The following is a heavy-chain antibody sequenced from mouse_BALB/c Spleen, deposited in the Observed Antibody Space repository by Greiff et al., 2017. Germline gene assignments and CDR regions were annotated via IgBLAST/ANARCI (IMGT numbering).Heavy chain of an antibody. CDR1: GYTFTSYW. V-gene: IGHV1-5*01. CDR2: IYPGNSDT. CDR3: TRRNYGYGAPFDY. J-gene: IGHJ2*01. Sequence: VQLQQSGTVLARPGASVKMSCKASGYTFTSYWMHWVKQRPGQGLEWIGAIYPGNSDTSYNQKFKGKAKLTAVTSTSTAYMELSSLTNEDSAVYYCTRRNYGYGAPFDYWGQGTTLTVSS. D-gene: IGHD1-2*01.